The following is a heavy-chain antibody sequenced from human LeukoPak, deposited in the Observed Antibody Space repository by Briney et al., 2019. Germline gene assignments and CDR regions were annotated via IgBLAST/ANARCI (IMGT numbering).Heavy chain of an antibody. CDR1: GGSFSCYY. CDR3: APCLQAGGHQIYGMGV. D-gene: IGHD5-24*01. V-gene: IGHV4-34*01. Sequence: PSETLSLTCAGYGGSFSCYYWRWIRQPPWKGLEWLGEINHRVITNYNPSPKSRVTIAVATSKTHSSLRLSSMTAADAAVYYCAPCLQAGGHQIYGMGVWGQGPTFTVSS. CDR2: INHRVIT. J-gene: IGHJ6*02.